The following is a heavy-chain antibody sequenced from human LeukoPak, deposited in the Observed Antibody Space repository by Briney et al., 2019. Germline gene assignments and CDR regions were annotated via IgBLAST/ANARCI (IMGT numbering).Heavy chain of an antibody. J-gene: IGHJ4*02. CDR3: TRGAGWLIDY. CDR1: GGSISSYY. D-gene: IGHD3-16*01. CDR2: IYYSGST. V-gene: IGHV4-59*01. Sequence: ASETLSLTCTVSGGSISSYYWSWIRQPPGKGLEWIGYIYYSGSTNHNPSLKSRVTISVDTSKNHFSLKLNSVTTADTAVYYCTRGAGWLIDYWGQGILVTVSS.